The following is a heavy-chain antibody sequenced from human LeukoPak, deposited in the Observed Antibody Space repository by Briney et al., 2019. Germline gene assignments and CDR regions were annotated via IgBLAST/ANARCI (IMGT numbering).Heavy chain of an antibody. CDR2: IIGTGDST. D-gene: IGHD5-24*01. V-gene: IGHV3-23*01. Sequence: PGRSLRLSCAASGFTFRNHGMSWVRQAPGKEPEWVSGIIGTGDSTFYADPVKGRFTISRDNSRNTLYLHMNSLRVDDTAVYYCASLYNDYGDYWGQGALVTVSS. CDR1: GFTFRNHG. J-gene: IGHJ4*02. CDR3: ASLYNDYGDY.